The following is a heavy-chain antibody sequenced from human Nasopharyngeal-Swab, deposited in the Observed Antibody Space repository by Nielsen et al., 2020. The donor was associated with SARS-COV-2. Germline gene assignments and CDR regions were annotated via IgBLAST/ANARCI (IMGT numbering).Heavy chain of an antibody. D-gene: IGHD5-18*01. CDR2: ISGSGGST. J-gene: IGHJ4*02. V-gene: IGHV3-23*01. Sequence: GGSLGLSCAASGFTFSSYAVSWVRQAPGKGLEWVSAISGSGGSTYYADSVKGRFTISRDNSKNTLYLQMNSLRAEDTAVYYCAKDWGLWLQAYYFDYWGQGTLVTVSS. CDR1: GFTFSSYA. CDR3: AKDWGLWLQAYYFDY.